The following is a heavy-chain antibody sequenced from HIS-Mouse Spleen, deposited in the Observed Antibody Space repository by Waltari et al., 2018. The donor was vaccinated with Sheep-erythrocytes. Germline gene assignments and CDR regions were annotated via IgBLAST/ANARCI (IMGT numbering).Heavy chain of an antibody. D-gene: IGHD3-10*01. CDR2: INPSRGGT. Sequence: QVQLVQSGAEVKKPGASVKVSCKASGYTFNGYYMHWVRQAPGQGLEWMGRINPSRGGTNYAQKFPGRGSMTRGTSISTAYMGLSRLRSEDTAVYYCARDRGGAFDIWGQGTMVTVSS. CDR3: ARDRGGAFDI. CDR1: GYTFNGYY. V-gene: IGHV1-2*02. J-gene: IGHJ3*02.